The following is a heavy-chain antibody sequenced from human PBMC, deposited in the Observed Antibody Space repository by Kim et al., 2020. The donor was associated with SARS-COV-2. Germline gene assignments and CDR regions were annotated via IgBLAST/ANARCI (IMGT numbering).Heavy chain of an antibody. V-gene: IGHV3-23*01. CDR2: IGGSGGST. D-gene: IGHD2-21*01. CDR3: AKDASVFAGFDSFDI. J-gene: IGHJ3*02. CDR1: GFTFSSYA. Sequence: GGSLRLSCGASGFTFSSYAMSWVRQAPGKGLEWVSIIGGSGGSTHYADSVKGRFTISRDNSKNTLYLQMNSLRAEDTAVYYCAKDASVFAGFDSFDIWGQGTMVTVSS.